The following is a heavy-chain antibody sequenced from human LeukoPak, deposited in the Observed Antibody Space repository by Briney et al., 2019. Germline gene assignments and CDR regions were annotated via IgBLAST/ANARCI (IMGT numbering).Heavy chain of an antibody. CDR2: ISYDGSNK. CDR3: ARDRLTYYYYYYGMDV. Sequence: GGSLRLSCAASGFTFSSYGMHWVRQAPGKGLEWGAVISYDGSNKYYADSVKGRFTISRDNSKNTLYLQMNSLRAEDTAVYYCARDRLTYYYYYYGMDVWGQGTTVTVSS. J-gene: IGHJ6*02. CDR1: GFTFSSYG. V-gene: IGHV3-30*03.